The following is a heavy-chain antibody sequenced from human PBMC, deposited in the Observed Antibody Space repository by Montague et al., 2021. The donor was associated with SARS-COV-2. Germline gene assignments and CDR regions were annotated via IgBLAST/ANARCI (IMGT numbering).Heavy chain of an antibody. Sequence: SETLSLTCTVSGATISSDYWSWIRQSPGKGLEWIGYMSYSGSATXXPSXXXRVAISRDTSRNQFSLTLIPATAADTAIYYCARTSDPSNFDSTGYYGAFDVWGQGTTAIVSS. CDR3: ARTSDPSNFDSTGYYGAFDV. CDR1: GATISSDY. D-gene: IGHD3-22*01. J-gene: IGHJ3*01. CDR2: MSYSGSA. V-gene: IGHV4-59*01.